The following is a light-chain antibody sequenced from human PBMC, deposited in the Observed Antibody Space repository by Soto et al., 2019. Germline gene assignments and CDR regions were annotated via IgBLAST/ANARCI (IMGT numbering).Light chain of an antibody. CDR3: QQRGT. CDR1: HSLNTD. CDR2: GAS. V-gene: IGKV3-11*01. Sequence: EIVLTHSPCTLSLSPVGRGALYCSASHSLNTDLALYQQKPGQAPRLLIYGASARALGIPARFSGSGSGTAFPLTISSLEPEDLAVYYCQQRGTFGPGTKVDIK. J-gene: IGKJ3*01.